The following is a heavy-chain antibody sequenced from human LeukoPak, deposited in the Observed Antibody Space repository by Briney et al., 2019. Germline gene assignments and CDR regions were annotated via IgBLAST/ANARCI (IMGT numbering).Heavy chain of an antibody. J-gene: IGHJ5*02. V-gene: IGHV1-24*01. CDR3: ATVIDFWGGYIDH. Sequence: ASVKVSCKVSGYTLTELSMHWVRQAPGKGLEWMGGFDPEDGETLYAQKFQGRLTMSEDTSTDTAYMELSSLRSEDTAVYYCATVIDFWGGYIDHWGQGTLLIVSS. CDR2: FDPEDGET. CDR1: GYTLTELS. D-gene: IGHD3-3*01.